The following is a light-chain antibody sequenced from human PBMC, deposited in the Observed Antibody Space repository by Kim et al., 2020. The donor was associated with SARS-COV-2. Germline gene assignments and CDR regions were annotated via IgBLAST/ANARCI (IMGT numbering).Light chain of an antibody. V-gene: IGLV4-69*01. J-gene: IGLJ2*01. CDR2: LYSDGRH. CDR3: QTWGSGIAV. CDR1: TGHNNYA. Sequence: ASVQRTCTLGTGHNNYAIAWVQQQPGKGPRYLMRLYSDGRHTKGDGIPDRFSGSTSGSEYSLTISSLQSEDEADYYCQTWGSGIAVFGGGTQLTVL.